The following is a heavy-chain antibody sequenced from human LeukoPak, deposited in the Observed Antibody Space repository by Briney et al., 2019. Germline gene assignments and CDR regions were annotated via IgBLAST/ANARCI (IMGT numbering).Heavy chain of an antibody. D-gene: IGHD2-2*01. CDR2: IWYDGSNK. CDR1: GFTFSSYG. V-gene: IGHV3-33*06. Sequence: GGSLRLSCAASGFTFSSYGMHWVRQAPGKGLEGVAVIWYDGSNKYYADSVKGRFNISRDNSKNTLYLQMNSLRAEDTAVYYCAKGGCSNTSCYGEVYYYYMDVWGKGTTVTVSS. CDR3: AKGGCSNTSCYGEVYYYYMDV. J-gene: IGHJ6*03.